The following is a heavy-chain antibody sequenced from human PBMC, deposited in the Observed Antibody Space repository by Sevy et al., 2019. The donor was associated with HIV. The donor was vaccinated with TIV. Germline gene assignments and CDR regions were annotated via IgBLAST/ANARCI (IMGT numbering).Heavy chain of an antibody. D-gene: IGHD3-10*01. CDR2: IKQDGSEK. J-gene: IGHJ4*02. V-gene: IGHV3-7*01. CDR3: ARDRVYYYSSGSYTYYFDY. Sequence: GGSLRLSCPASGFTLSSYWMSWVRQAPGKGLEWVANIKQDGSEKYYVDSVKGRFTISRDNAKNSLYLQMNSLRAEDTAVYYCARDRVYYYSSGSYTYYFDYWGQGTLVTVSS. CDR1: GFTLSSYW.